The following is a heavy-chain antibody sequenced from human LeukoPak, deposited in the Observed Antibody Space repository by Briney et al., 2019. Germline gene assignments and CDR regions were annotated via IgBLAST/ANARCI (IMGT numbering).Heavy chain of an antibody. Sequence: ASVKVSCKASGYTFTSYYMHWVRQAPGQGLEWMGIINPSGGSTSYAQKFQGRVTMTREMSTSTVYMELSSLRSEDTAVYYCARDHGGQLDVYYYMDVWGKGTTVTVSS. CDR1: GYTFTSYY. D-gene: IGHD1-1*01. CDR3: ARDHGGQLDVYYYMDV. CDR2: INPSGGST. J-gene: IGHJ6*03. V-gene: IGHV1-46*01.